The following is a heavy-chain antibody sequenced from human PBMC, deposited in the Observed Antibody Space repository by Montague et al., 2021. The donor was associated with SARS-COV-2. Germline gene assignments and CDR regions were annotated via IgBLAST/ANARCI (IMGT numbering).Heavy chain of an antibody. Sequence: VKPTQTLTLTCTFSGFSLSTSGMCVSWIRQPPGKALEWLARIDWDDDKYYSTSLKTRLTTSKDTSNNQVVLTMTNMDPVDTATYYCARNTPSVAFDYWGQGTLVTVSS. V-gene: IGHV2-70*11. CDR2: IDWDDDK. CDR1: GFSLSTSGMC. CDR3: ARNTPSVAFDY. D-gene: IGHD6-19*01. J-gene: IGHJ4*02.